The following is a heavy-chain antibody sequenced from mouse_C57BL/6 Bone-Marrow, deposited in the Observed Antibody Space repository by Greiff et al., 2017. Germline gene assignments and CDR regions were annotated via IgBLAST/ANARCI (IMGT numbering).Heavy chain of an antibody. V-gene: IGHV14-1*01. CDR1: GFNIKDYY. J-gene: IGHJ1*03. CDR2: IDPEDGDT. CDR3: TSYYYGSVWYFDV. D-gene: IGHD1-1*01. Sequence: EVKLVESGAELVRPGASVKLSCTASGFNIKDYYMHWVKQRPEQGLEWIGRIDPEDGDTEYAPKFQGKATMTADTSSNTAYLQLSSLTSEDTAVYYCTSYYYGSVWYFDVWGTGTTVTVSS.